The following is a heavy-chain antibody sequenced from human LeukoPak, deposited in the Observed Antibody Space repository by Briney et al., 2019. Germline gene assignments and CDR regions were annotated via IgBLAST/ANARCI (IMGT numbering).Heavy chain of an antibody. Sequence: PGGSLRLSCAASGFTVSSNYMSWVRQAPGKGLEWVSVIYSGGSTYYVDSVKGRFIISRDNSKNTVNLQMNSLRAEDTAVYYCASQDRDSIWALDVWGQGTTVTVSS. J-gene: IGHJ6*02. D-gene: IGHD3-3*02. V-gene: IGHV3-66*04. CDR1: GFTVSSNY. CDR3: ASQDRDSIWALDV. CDR2: IYSGGST.